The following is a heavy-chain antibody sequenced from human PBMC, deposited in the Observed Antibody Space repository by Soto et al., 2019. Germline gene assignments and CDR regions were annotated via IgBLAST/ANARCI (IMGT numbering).Heavy chain of an antibody. CDR1: GFTFSGSA. D-gene: IGHD5-12*01. CDR2: ISGGVST. J-gene: IGHJ4*02. V-gene: IGHV3-23*01. CDR3: ARQKGDIVARPPDH. Sequence: EVQLSESGGCLVQPGGSLRLSCGGAGFTFSGSAVRWVRQAPGRGLEWVSGISGGVSTEYADSVKGRFGISRDNSKDTVYLYMNSLRDDDTAVYYCARQKGDIVARPPDHWGQGILVTVSS.